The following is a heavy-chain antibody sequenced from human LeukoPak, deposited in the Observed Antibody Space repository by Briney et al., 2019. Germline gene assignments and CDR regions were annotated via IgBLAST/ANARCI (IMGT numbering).Heavy chain of an antibody. CDR1: GGSISGYY. D-gene: IGHD6-13*01. Sequence: SETLSLTCTVSGGSISGYYWSWIRQPPGKGVEWIGYIYYSGNTNYNPSLKSRVTISVDTSKNQFSLKLSSVTAADTAVYYCARSPVASSWYLEWGQGTLVTVSS. CDR2: IYYSGNT. J-gene: IGHJ4*02. CDR3: ARSPVASSWYLE. V-gene: IGHV4-59*01.